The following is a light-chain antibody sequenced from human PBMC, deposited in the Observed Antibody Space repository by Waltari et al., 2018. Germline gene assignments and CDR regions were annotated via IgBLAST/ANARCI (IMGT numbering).Light chain of an antibody. CDR1: NSNLGTNP. CDR2: KDD. V-gene: IGLV1-47*01. CDR3: AAWDDTVKSVL. J-gene: IGLJ2*01. Sequence: QSILTQPPSESGTPGQTVTISCSGHNSNLGTNPASWFQQVPGTAPKVLIYKDDRRPSGVPDRFSAAKSGTSASLAISGLRSDDEADYYCAAWDDTVKSVLFGGGTKLTV.